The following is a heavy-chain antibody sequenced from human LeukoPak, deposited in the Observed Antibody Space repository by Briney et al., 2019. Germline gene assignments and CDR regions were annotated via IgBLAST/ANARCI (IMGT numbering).Heavy chain of an antibody. CDR1: GYTFTSYY. J-gene: IGHJ6*03. D-gene: IGHD3-3*01. CDR2: INPSGAST. V-gene: IGHV1-2*02. CDR3: ARHTPYDFWSGERYMDV. Sequence: GASVKVSCKASGYTFTSYYIHWVRQAPGQGLEWMGFINPSGASTSYALKFQGRVTMTRDTSISTAYMELSRLRSDDTAVYYCARHTPYDFWSGERYMDVWGKGTTVTVSS.